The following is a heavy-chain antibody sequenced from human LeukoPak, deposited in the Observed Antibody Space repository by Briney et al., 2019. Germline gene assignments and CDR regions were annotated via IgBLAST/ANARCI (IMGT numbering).Heavy chain of an antibody. CDR3: ARVHELGSAHY. CDR2: IYSGGST. CDR1: GFTVSSNY. V-gene: IGHV3-66*01. J-gene: IGHJ4*02. D-gene: IGHD7-27*01. Sequence: GGSLRLSCEASGFTVSSNYMSWVRQAPGKGLEWVSVIYSGGSTYYADSVKGRFTISRDNSKNTLYLQMNSLRAEDTAVYYCARVHELGSAHYRGQGTLVTVSS.